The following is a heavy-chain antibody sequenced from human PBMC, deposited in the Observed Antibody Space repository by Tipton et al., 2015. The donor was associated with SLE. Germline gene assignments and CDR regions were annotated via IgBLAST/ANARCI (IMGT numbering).Heavy chain of an antibody. J-gene: IGHJ4*01. Sequence: TLSLTCTVSGGPISTGDFYCCWIRQNPERGLEWIGYIYYSGRAYYQPSLTSRLSLSLDTSKNHFSLTLSAVTAADTALYYCAKAPNHYYGSCSYFHFDRWGHGILVTVSS. CDR2: IYYSGRA. CDR3: AKAPNHYYGSCSYFHFDR. CDR1: GGPISTGDFY. V-gene: IGHV4-31*03. D-gene: IGHD3-10*01.